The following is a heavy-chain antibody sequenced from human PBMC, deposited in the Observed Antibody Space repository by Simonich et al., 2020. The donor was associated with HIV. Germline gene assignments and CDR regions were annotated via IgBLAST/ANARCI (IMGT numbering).Heavy chain of an antibody. CDR1: GHTFIDYY. V-gene: IGHV1-69-2*01. CDR2: MNPEEGET. J-gene: IGHJ3*02. Sequence: EVQLVQSGAEVKKPGATMKISCNISGHTFIDYYLHWMQQAPGKGLEWVGLMNPEEGETIYAKKFQGRVTITADTSTDTAFMELNSLRSEDTAVYYCATVPITPGRMVPEDRDAFDIWGQGTMVTVSS. D-gene: IGHD2-15*01. CDR3: ATVPITPGRMVPEDRDAFDI.